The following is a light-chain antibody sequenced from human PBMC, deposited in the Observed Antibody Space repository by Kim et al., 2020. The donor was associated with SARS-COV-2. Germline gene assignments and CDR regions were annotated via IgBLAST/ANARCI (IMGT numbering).Light chain of an antibody. V-gene: IGKV1-NL1*01. CDR2: AAF. J-gene: IGKJ3*01. CDR3: QQYYEIPYT. Sequence: DIQMTQSPSSLSASVGDRVTLTCRASQDIYDSLAWYRQTPGKAPKILLYAAFRLESGVPSRFSGSGSGTAYTLTINSLQPEDFAIYYCQQYYEIPYTFGPGTKVDIK. CDR1: QDIYDS.